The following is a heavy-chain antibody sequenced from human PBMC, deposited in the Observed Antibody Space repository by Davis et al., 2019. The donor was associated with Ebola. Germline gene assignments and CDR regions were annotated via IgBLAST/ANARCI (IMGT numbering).Heavy chain of an antibody. Sequence: SETLSLTCAVYGGSFSGYYWSWIRQPPGKGLEWIGEINHSGSTNYNPSLKSRVTISVDTSKNQFSLKLSSVTAADTAVYYCARHYAVLMVYANWFDPWGQGTLVAVSS. V-gene: IGHV4-34*01. CDR3: ARHYAVLMVYANWFDP. D-gene: IGHD2-8*01. J-gene: IGHJ5*02. CDR2: INHSGST. CDR1: GGSFSGYY.